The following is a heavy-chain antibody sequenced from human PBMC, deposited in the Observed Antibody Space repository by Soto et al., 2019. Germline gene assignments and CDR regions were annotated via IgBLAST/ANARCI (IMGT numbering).Heavy chain of an antibody. Sequence: PSETLSLTCTVSGGSVTSGNYYWSWIRQPPGKGLEWIGHIYYSGSTNYNPSLKSRVTISVDAPKNQFSLKLSSVTAADTAIYYCARGPVVTPFVDYWCQGTLVTVSS. J-gene: IGHJ4*02. D-gene: IGHD2-21*02. CDR2: IYYSGST. CDR3: ARGPVVTPFVDY. V-gene: IGHV4-61*01. CDR1: GGSVTSGNYY.